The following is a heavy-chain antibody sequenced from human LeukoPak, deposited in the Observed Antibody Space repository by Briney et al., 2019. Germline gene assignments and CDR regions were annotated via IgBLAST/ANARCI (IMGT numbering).Heavy chain of an antibody. J-gene: IGHJ3*02. CDR3: ARGSEQYYYDSSAAFDI. CDR2: ISGDGSTT. Sequence: GGSLRLSCAACGFTFSSYWMHWVRQAPGMGLAWVSRISGDGSTTSYADSVKGRFTISRDNAKNSLYLQMNSLRAEDTAVYYCARGSEQYYYDSSAAFDIWGQGTMVTVSS. D-gene: IGHD3-22*01. V-gene: IGHV3-74*01. CDR1: GFTFSSYW.